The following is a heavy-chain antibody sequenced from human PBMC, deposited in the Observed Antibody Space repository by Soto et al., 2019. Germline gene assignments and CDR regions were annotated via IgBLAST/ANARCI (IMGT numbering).Heavy chain of an antibody. J-gene: IGHJ4*02. D-gene: IGHD2-2*02. CDR1: GSTFSGSA. V-gene: IGHV3-73*01. CDR3: GVGAILFGDFDY. CDR2: IRSKTNSYAT. Sequence: GGSLRLSCAASGSTFSGSAMHWVRQASGKGLEWVGRIRSKTNSYATAYAASVKGRFTISRDDSKNTAYLQMNSLKTEDTAVYYCGVGAILFGDFDYWGQGTLVTVSS.